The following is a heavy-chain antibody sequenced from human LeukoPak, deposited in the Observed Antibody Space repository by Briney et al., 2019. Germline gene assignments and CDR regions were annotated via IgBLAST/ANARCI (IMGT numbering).Heavy chain of an antibody. D-gene: IGHD2-2*01. CDR2: INPNGGGT. J-gene: IGHJ4*02. V-gene: IGHV1-2*02. CDR1: GYTFTGYY. CDR3: ARANALYCSSTSCLFDY. Sequence: GASVKVSCKASGYTFTGYYIHWVRQAPGQGLEWMAWINPNGGGTYYAQNFHDRITLTRDTSISTAYMELSRLRSDDTAIYYCARANALYCSSTSCLFDYWGQGTLVTVSS.